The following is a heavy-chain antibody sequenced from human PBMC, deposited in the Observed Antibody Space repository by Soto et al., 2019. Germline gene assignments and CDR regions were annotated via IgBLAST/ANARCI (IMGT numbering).Heavy chain of an antibody. V-gene: IGHV4-59*01. CDR2: VHYSGYT. CDR1: GGSIGSYY. J-gene: IGHJ5*01. D-gene: IGHD3-10*01. CDR3: ARAPPRGGWF. Sequence: PSETLSLTCPVSGGSIGSYYWTWIRQAPGKGLEWIGYVHYSGYTNYNPSLKSRVTISVESSKNQFSLRLTAVTAADTAVYYGARAPPRGGWF.